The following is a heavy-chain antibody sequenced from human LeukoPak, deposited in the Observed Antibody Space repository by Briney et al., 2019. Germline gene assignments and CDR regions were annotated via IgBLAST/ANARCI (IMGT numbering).Heavy chain of an antibody. J-gene: IGHJ4*02. CDR3: WYEVGGDY. V-gene: IGHV3-30*03. D-gene: IGHD6-13*01. CDR1: GFTLSSYG. Sequence: GGSLRLSCVASGFTLSSYGMHWVRQAPGKGLEWVAVISYDGSKKYYADSLRGRFTISRDNSKNTLYLQMDSLRPEDTAVYCSWYEVGGDYWGQGTLVTVSS. CDR2: ISYDGSKK.